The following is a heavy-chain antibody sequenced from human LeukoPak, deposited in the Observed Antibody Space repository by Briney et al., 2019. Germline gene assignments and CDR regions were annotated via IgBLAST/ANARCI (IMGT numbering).Heavy chain of an antibody. CDR1: GFTFISYT. V-gene: IGHV3-21*01. CDR3: ARSGGYDYDAFDI. D-gene: IGHD5-12*01. J-gene: IGHJ3*02. CDR2: ISSISSYI. Sequence: GGSLRLSCAASGFTFISYTMNWVRQAPGKGLEWVSSISSISSYIYYSDSVKGRFTISRDNAKNSLYLQMNSLRAEDTAVYYCARSGGYDYDAFDIWGQGTTVTVSS.